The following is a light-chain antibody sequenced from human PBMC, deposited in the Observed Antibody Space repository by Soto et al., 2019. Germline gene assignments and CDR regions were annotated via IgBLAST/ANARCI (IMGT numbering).Light chain of an antibody. CDR1: QSVLYSAKNKNF. V-gene: IGKV4-1*01. CDR2: WAS. J-gene: IGKJ5*01. CDR3: QQHYINPIT. Sequence: DIVMTQSQDSLAVSLCERATINCTSSQSVLYSAKNKNFLTWYQQKPGQPPKLIIYWASTRESGVPDRFTGSLYGTDFTLTINSLQAEDVAVYYCQQHYINPITFGQGTRLEI.